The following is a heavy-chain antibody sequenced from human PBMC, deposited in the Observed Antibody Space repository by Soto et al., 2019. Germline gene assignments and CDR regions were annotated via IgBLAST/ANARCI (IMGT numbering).Heavy chain of an antibody. CDR1: GFTFRAYG. CDR2: ISQSAGGNT. Sequence: EGCLRLSCAASGFTFRAYGMMWVRQAPGKGLEWVSAISQSAGGNTYYADSVKGRFTISRDDSKNTLYLQMDSLRPEDTAQYYCAGWNYDYWGQGTQVTVSS. V-gene: IGHV3-23*01. J-gene: IGHJ4*02. D-gene: IGHD1-7*01. CDR3: AGWNYDY.